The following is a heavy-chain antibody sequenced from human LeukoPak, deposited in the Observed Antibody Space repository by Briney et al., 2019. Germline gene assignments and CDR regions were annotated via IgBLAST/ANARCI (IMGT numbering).Heavy chain of an antibody. V-gene: IGHV3-21*04. D-gene: IGHD3-3*01. CDR1: GFTFSSYS. J-gene: IGHJ5*02. Sequence: PGGSLRLSCAASGFTFSSYSMNWVRQAPGKGLEWVSSISSSSSYIYYADSVKGRFTISRDNAKNSLYLQMNSLRAEDTAVYYCARTYLITIFGVVINDNWFDPWGQGTLATVSS. CDR2: ISSSSSYI. CDR3: ARTYLITIFGVVINDNWFDP.